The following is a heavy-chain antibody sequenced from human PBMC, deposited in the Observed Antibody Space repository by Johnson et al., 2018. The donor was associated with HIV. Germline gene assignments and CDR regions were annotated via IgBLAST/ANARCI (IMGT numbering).Heavy chain of an antibody. CDR2: IWFDGSNK. Sequence: VRQVPGKGLEWVAVIWFDGSNKYYADSVKGRFTISRDNSKNTLFLQMNSLIVGDTAVYFCTRDLRTRAFDIWGQGTMVTVSS. CDR3: TRDLRTRAFDI. J-gene: IGHJ3*02. D-gene: IGHD1-1*01. V-gene: IGHV3-33*01.